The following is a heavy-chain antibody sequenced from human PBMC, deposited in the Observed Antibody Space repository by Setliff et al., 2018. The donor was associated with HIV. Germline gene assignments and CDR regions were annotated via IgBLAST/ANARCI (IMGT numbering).Heavy chain of an antibody. J-gene: IGHJ3*01. CDR2: IGPYNGRT. CDR3: ARDDGGYSYAEVFDV. Sequence: GASVKVSCKTSGYMFIAYGMSWVRRAPGQGLEWMGWIGPYNGRTEYAQEFQGRVSLTIDTSASTAYMELRSLRSDATAVYYCARDDGGYSYAEVFDVWGQGTMVTXSS. V-gene: IGHV1-18*01. CDR1: GYMFIAYG. D-gene: IGHD3-16*01.